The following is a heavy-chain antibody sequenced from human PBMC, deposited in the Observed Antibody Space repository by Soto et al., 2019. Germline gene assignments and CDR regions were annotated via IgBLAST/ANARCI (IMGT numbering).Heavy chain of an antibody. Sequence: SETLSLTCAVYGGSFSGYYWSWIRQPPGKGLEWIGEINHSGSTNYNPSLKSRVTISVDTSKNQFSLKLSSVTAADTAVYYCASSYYYGSGSYYIPGYWGQGTLVTVSS. V-gene: IGHV4-34*01. CDR1: GGSFSGYY. CDR2: INHSGST. CDR3: ASSYYYGSGSYYIPGY. D-gene: IGHD3-10*01. J-gene: IGHJ4*02.